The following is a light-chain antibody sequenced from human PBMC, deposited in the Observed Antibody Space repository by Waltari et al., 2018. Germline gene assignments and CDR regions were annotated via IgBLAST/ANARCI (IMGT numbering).Light chain of an antibody. J-gene: IGKJ3*01. Sequence: IQLTQSPSSLSASVGDRVTITFRASQGISRYLAWYQQKPGKAPKLLIYAASTLQSGVPSRFSGSGSGTDFTLTISSLQPEDFATYYCQQLNSYPRGLFTFGPGTKVDIK. CDR1: QGISRY. V-gene: IGKV1-9*01. CDR2: AAS. CDR3: QQLNSYPRGLFT.